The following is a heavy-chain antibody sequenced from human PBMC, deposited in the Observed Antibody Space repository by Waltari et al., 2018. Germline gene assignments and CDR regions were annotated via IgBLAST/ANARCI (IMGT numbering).Heavy chain of an antibody. J-gene: IGHJ4*02. CDR1: GGSISSRSYY. D-gene: IGHD3-22*01. V-gene: IGHV4-39*01. CDR3: ASLDSSGYLDY. Sequence: QLQLQESGPGLVEPSGTLSLPCTVSGGSISSRSYYWGWIRQPPGKGLEWIGSIYYSGSTYYNPSLKSGVTISVDTSKNQFSLKLSSVTAADTAVYYCASLDSSGYLDYWGQGTLVTVSS. CDR2: IYYSGST.